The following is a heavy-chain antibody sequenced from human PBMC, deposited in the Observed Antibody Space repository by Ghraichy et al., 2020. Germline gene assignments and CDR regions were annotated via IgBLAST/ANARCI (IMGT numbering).Heavy chain of an antibody. CDR2: IIPIFGTA. CDR1: GGTFSSYA. Sequence: SVKVSCKASGGTFSSYAISWVRQAPGQGLEWMGGIIPIFGTANYAQKFQGRVTMTADKSTSTAYMELSSLRSEDTAVYYCARDPLRYCSSTSCRDYWGQGTLVTVSS. CDR3: ARDPLRYCSSTSCRDY. J-gene: IGHJ4*02. V-gene: IGHV1-69*06. D-gene: IGHD2-2*01.